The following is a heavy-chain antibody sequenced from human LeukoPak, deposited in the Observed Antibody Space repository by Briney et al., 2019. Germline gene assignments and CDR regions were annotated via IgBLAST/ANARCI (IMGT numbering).Heavy chain of an antibody. CDR2: IDPPSGAP. D-gene: IGHD6-19*01. V-gene: IGHV1-2*02. CDR3: ARSGFSTGFDLDF. J-gene: IGHJ4*02. Sequence: SVPVTCQASRYTFTRQLFYRLRQPPRPDRACKGWIDPPSGAPHYAPKFQDRATMTRGTSIATVYLEVHRLKSDDTAVYYCARSGFSTGFDLDFWGQGTLISVSS. CDR1: RYTFTRQL.